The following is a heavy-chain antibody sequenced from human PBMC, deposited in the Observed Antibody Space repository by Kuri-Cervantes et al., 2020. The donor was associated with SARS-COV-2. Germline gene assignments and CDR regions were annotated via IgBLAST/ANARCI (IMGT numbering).Heavy chain of an antibody. J-gene: IGHJ5*02. V-gene: IGHV1-18*04. D-gene: IGHD2-2*01. CDR1: GYSFTSYW. CDR3: ARGVVVVPAAIWFDP. CDR2: IIPIFGTA. Sequence: ASVKVSCRGSGYSFTSYWISWVRQAPGQGLEWMGGIIPIFGTANYAQKFQGRVTMTTDTSTSTAYMELRSLRSDDTAVYYCARGVVVVPAAIWFDPWGQGTLVTVSS.